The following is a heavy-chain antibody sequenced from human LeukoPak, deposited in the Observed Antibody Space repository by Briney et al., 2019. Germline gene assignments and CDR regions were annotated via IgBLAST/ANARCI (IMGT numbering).Heavy chain of an antibody. D-gene: IGHD3-3*01. V-gene: IGHV1-2*02. CDR3: ARGPHKRTYDRDNWFDP. J-gene: IGHJ5*02. CDR1: GYTFTSNY. CDR2: INPNSGGT. Sequence: ASVKVSCKAFGYTFTSNYMHWVRQAPGQGLEWMGWINPNSGGTNYAQKFQGRVTMTRDMSTSTVYMELSSLRSEDTAVYYCARGPHKRTYDRDNWFDPWGQGTLVTVSS.